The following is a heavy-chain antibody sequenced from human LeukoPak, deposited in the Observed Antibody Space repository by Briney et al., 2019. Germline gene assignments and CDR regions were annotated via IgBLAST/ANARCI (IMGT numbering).Heavy chain of an antibody. CDR1: GFTFSSYG. V-gene: IGHV3-30*03. CDR2: ISYDGSNK. CDR3: AMTPYLQASDY. D-gene: IGHD4-11*01. J-gene: IGHJ4*02. Sequence: GGSLRLSCAASGFTFSSYGMHWVRQAPGKGLEWVAVISYDGSNKYYADSVKGRFTISRDNSKNTLYLQMNSLRAEDTAVYYCAMTPYLQASDYWGQGTLVTVSS.